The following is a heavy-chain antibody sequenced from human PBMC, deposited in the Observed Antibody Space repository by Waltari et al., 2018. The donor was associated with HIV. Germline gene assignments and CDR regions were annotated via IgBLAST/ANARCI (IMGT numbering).Heavy chain of an antibody. J-gene: IGHJ2*01. CDR2: VASRRSTVAP. D-gene: IGHD6-19*01. CDR1: GLTFSDTV. CDR3: PLGSAAYWYFTL. V-gene: IGHV3-73*02. Sequence: VQLFESGGGLILPGGSATICCTVSGLTFSDTVLHWVRQAPGKGLEWVGRVASRRSTVAPMCTWALEGRTNVTRKSSDNTTCLHLTTQKVEDTASYYCPLGSAAYWYFTLWGRGTLVTVSS.